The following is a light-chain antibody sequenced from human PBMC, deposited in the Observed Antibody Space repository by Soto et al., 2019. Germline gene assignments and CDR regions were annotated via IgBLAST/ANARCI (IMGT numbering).Light chain of an antibody. Sequence: QLVLTQPPSASGAPGQRVTISCTGSSSNIGAGYDVHWYQQLPGTAPKLLIYGNSNRPSGVPDRFSGSKSGTSASLAITGLQAEDEADYYCQSYDSSLSAYNYVFGTGTKLTVL. CDR1: SSNIGAGYD. CDR3: QSYDSSLSAYNYV. V-gene: IGLV1-40*01. CDR2: GNS. J-gene: IGLJ1*01.